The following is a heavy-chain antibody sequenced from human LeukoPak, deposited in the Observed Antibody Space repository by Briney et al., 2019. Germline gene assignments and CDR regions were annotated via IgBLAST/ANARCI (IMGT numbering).Heavy chain of an antibody. CDR2: ISSSSSYI. D-gene: IGHD1-26*01. CDR1: GFTFSSYS. Sequence: GGSLRLSCAASGFTFSSYSMNWVRQAPGKGLEWVSSISSSSSYIYYADSVKGRFTISRDNAKNSLYLQMNSLRAEDTAVYYCARDSEWGLTRVDAFDIWGQGTMVTVSS. J-gene: IGHJ3*02. CDR3: ARDSEWGLTRVDAFDI. V-gene: IGHV3-21*01.